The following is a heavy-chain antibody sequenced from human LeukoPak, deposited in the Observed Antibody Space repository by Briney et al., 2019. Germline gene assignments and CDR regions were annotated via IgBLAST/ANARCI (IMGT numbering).Heavy chain of an antibody. CDR2: IYYSGST. J-gene: IGHJ5*02. CDR3: ARHVGFTWDSSELDQNNWFDP. D-gene: IGHD3-22*01. V-gene: IGHV4-39*01. Sequence: SGTLSLTCTVSGGSISSSSYYWGWIRQPPGKGLEWIGSIYYSGSTYYNPSLKSRVTISVDTSKNQFSLKLSSVTAADTAVYYCARHVGFTWDSSELDQNNWFDPWGQGTLVTVSS. CDR1: GGSISSSSYY.